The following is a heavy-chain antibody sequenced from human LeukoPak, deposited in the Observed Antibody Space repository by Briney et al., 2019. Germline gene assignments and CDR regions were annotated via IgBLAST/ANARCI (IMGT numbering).Heavy chain of an antibody. Sequence: SETLSLTCTVSGFSINSGYYWGWIRQPPGKGLEWIAIINRSGTTWYLPSLASRATISVDTSKNQFTLRLTSVTVADTAVYYCAREGPMFDSGTYSKSLGYWGQGILVTVYS. CDR2: INRSGTT. D-gene: IGHD3-10*01. CDR1: GFSINSGYY. V-gene: IGHV4-38-2*02. J-gene: IGHJ4*02. CDR3: AREGPMFDSGTYSKSLGY.